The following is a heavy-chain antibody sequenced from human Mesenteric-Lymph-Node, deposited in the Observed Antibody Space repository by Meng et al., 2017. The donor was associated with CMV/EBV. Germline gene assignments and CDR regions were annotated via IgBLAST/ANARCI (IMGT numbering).Heavy chain of an antibody. CDR1: GGSFSGYY. CDR2: ISQGGST. V-gene: IGHV4-34*01. Sequence: SETLSLTCAVYGGSFSGYYWSWIRQPPGEGLEWIGEISQGGSTTYNPSLKSRVTISIDTSENQFSLRVTSVTAADTAVYFCARDRFAPAAPFDSWGQGTLVTVSS. CDR3: ARDRFAPAAPFDS. J-gene: IGHJ4*02. D-gene: IGHD2-15*01.